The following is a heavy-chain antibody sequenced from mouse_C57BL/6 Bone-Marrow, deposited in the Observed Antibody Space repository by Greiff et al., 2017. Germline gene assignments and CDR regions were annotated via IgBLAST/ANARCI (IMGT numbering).Heavy chain of an antibody. D-gene: IGHD5-1*01. J-gene: IGHJ2*01. CDR2: FHPDTDDT. CDR1: GYTFTTYP. V-gene: IGHV1-47*01. Sequence: QVQLQQSGAELVKPGASVKMSCKASGYTFTTYPIAWMKQNHGKSLEWIGNFHPDTDDTKYTEKFKGKATLTVEKSSNTVYLELIRLTSDDSAVYYCARSSTFFYYCDFWGTGTTLTVSS. CDR3: ARSSTFFYYCDF.